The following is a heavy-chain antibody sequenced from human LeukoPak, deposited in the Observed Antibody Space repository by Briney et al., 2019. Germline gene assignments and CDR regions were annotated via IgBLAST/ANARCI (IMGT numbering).Heavy chain of an antibody. CDR3: ATLARRITVSSDY. CDR2: ISYDGSNK. CDR1: GFTVSFYA. V-gene: IGHV3-30*04. Sequence: GGSLRLSCAASGFTVSFYAMSWVRQAPGKGLEWVAVISYDGSNKYYADSVKGRFTISRDNSKNTLYLQMNSLRAEDTAVYYCATLARRITVSSDYWGQGTLVTVSS. D-gene: IGHD3-3*01. J-gene: IGHJ4*02.